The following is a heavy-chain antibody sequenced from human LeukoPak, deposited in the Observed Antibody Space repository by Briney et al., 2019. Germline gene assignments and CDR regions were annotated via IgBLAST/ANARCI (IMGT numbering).Heavy chain of an antibody. J-gene: IGHJ3*02. CDR1: GGSFSGYY. CDR3: ARVLVTMIVVVTRDAFDI. D-gene: IGHD3-22*01. CDR2: INHSGST. Sequence: ETLSLTCAVYGGSFSGYYWSWIRQPPGKGLEWIGEINHSGSTNYNPSLKSRVTISVDTSKNQFSLKLSSVTAADTAVYYCARVLVTMIVVVTRDAFDIWGQGTMVTVSS. V-gene: IGHV4-34*01.